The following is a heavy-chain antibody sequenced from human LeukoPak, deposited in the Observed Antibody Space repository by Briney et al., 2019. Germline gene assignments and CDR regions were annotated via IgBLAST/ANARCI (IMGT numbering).Heavy chain of an antibody. V-gene: IGHV3-21*01. D-gene: IGHD3-3*01. CDR1: GFTFSSHS. CDR2: ISSSSSYI. J-gene: IGHJ4*02. CDR3: ARDFSYDFWSGYYPLDY. Sequence: GGSLRLSCAASGFTFSSHSMNWVRQAPGKGLEWVSSISSSSSYIYYADSVKGRFTISRDNAKNSLYLQMNSLRAEDTAVYYCARDFSYDFWSGYYPLDYWGQGTLVTVSS.